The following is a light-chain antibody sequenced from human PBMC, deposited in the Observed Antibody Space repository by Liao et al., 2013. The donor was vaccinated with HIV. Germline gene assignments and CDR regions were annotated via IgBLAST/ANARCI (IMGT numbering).Light chain of an antibody. CDR1: NIGDKS. J-gene: IGLJ2*01. V-gene: IGLV3-21*01. CDR3: QVWDSNSDHHVV. CDR2: YDN. Sequence: SNVLTQPPSVSVAPGQTARITCGGDNIGDKSVHWYQQRPGQAPVLLIYYDNDRPSGTPERFSGSTSGNTATLTISRVEAGDEADYYCQVWDSNSDHHVVFGGGTKLTVL.